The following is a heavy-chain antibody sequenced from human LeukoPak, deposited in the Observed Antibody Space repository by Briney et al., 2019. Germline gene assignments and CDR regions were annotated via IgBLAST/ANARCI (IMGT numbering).Heavy chain of an antibody. CDR3: ARERGSSWFADY. J-gene: IGHJ4*02. CDR2: INPNNGGT. CDR1: RYIFTSCY. Sequence: ASVKVSCKASRYIFTSCYIHWVRQAPGQGLEWMGWINPNNGGTKYAQKFQGRVTMTSDTSISTAYMELSRLRSDDTAMYYCARERGSSWFADYWGQGTLVTVSS. V-gene: IGHV1-2*02. D-gene: IGHD6-13*01.